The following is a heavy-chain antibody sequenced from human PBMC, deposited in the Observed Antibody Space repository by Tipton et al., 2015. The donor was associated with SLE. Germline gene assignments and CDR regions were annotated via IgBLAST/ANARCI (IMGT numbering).Heavy chain of an antibody. CDR3: ARVSVYGSVPHY. J-gene: IGHJ4*02. D-gene: IGHD6-25*01. V-gene: IGHV1-18*01. CDR2: ISGYNGKT. CDR1: GYTFRNYG. Sequence: QSGAEVKKPGASVKVSCKASGYTFRNYGITWVRQAPAQGLEWVGWISGYNGKTDYVQKLQDRVIMTTDTSTDTAYMELRSLRSDDTAVYYCARVSVYGSVPHYWGQGTLLTVSS.